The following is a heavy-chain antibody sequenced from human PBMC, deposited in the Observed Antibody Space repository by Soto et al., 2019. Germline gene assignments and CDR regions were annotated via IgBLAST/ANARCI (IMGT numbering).Heavy chain of an antibody. CDR3: ARTDTAMACFDY. J-gene: IGHJ4*02. CDR2: IYHSGST. D-gene: IGHD5-18*01. Sequence: SETLSLTCAVSGGSISSGGYSWSRIRQPPGKGLEWIGYIYHSGSTYYNPSLKSRVTISVDRSKNQFSLKLSSVTAADTAVYYCARTDTAMACFDYWGQGTLVTVSS. CDR1: GGSISSGGYS. V-gene: IGHV4-30-2*01.